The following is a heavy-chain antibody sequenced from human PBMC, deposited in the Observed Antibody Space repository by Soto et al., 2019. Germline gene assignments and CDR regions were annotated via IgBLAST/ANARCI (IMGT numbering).Heavy chain of an antibody. CDR1: GFTFSNAL. Sequence: PGGSLRLSCAASGFTFSNALMTWVRQAPGKGLEWVGRIKSKSDGATTDYAAPVRGRFIISRDDSKNTLYLQMNSLKTEDTAVYYCTTGLPIVGAVIDPWGQGTLVTVSS. CDR2: IKSKSDGATT. V-gene: IGHV3-15*01. J-gene: IGHJ5*02. CDR3: TTGLPIVGAVIDP. D-gene: IGHD3-3*01.